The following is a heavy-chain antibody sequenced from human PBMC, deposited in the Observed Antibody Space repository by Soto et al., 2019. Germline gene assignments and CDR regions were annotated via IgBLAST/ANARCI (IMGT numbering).Heavy chain of an antibody. CDR3: ARRTYYYDRSGSLDY. CDR2: INPNSGGT. J-gene: IGHJ4*02. D-gene: IGHD3-22*01. CDR1: GYTFTGYY. V-gene: IGHV1-2*02. Sequence: ASVKVSCKASGYTFTGYYMHWVRQAPGQGLEWMGWINPNSGGTNYAQKFQGRVTMTRDTSISTAYMELSRLRSDDTAVDYCARRTYYYDRSGSLDYWGQGTLVTVSS.